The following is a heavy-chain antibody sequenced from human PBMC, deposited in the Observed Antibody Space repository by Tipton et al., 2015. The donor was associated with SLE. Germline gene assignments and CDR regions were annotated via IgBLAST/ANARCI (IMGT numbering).Heavy chain of an antibody. J-gene: IGHJ4*02. CDR1: GGSFSGYY. CDR2: IYHSGST. V-gene: IGHV4-34*01. Sequence: GLVKPSETLSLTCAVYGGSFSGYYWSWIRQPPGKGLEWIGEIYHSGSTNYNPSLKSRVTISVDKSKNQFSLKLSSVTAADTAVYYCAVLRKGISFLLWGQGSLVTVSS. CDR3: AVLRKGISFLL.